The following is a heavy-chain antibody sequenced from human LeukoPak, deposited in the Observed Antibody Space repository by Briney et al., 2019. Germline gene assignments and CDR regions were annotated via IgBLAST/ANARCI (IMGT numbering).Heavy chain of an antibody. CDR2: FDPEDGET. J-gene: IGHJ6*03. Sequence: ASVKVSCKVSGYTLTELSMHWVRQAPGKGLEWRGGFDPEDGETIYAQKFQGRVTMTEDTSTDTAYMELSSLRSEDTAVYYCATGVDSGSYEYYYYMDVWGKGTTVTVSS. CDR1: GYTLTELS. D-gene: IGHD1-26*01. V-gene: IGHV1-24*01. CDR3: ATGVDSGSYEYYYYMDV.